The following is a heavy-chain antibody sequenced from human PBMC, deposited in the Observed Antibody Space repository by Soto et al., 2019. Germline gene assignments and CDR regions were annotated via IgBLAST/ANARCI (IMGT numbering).Heavy chain of an antibody. Sequence: EVHLVESGGGLAHPGGSLRLSCAASGFTFSNNWIHWVRQAPGKGLVWVSGIKSDGSTTTYADSVKGRFTISRDNAKNTLYLQMNSQRAEDTAVYYCASAAPFNYGGNSGFDFWGQGTLVTVSS. J-gene: IGHJ4*02. CDR2: IKSDGSTT. V-gene: IGHV3-74*03. D-gene: IGHD4-17*01. CDR3: ASAAPFNYGGNSGFDF. CDR1: GFTFSNNW.